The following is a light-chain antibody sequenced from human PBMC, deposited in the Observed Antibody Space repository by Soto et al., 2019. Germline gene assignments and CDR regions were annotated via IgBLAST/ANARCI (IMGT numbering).Light chain of an antibody. Sequence: EIVLTQSPGTVSVSPGESVTLSCRASQNVDDRLAWYQQTPGQPPRLLIYAASTRATGIPARFSGSGSGTEFTLIVSRLEPADFAVYFCQQYDTSPGTFGQGTKVEIK. CDR1: QNVDDR. CDR2: AAS. CDR3: QQYDTSPGT. V-gene: IGKV3-15*01. J-gene: IGKJ1*01.